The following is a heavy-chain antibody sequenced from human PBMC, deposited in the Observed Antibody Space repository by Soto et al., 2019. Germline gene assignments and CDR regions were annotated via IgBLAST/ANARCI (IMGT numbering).Heavy chain of an antibody. V-gene: IGHV3-9*01. CDR2: ISWNTGII. Sequence: ELQLVQSGGGLVQPGRSLRLSCAGSGFSFDDYALHWVRQAPGKGLEWLSGISWNTGIIGYADSVRGRFTISRDNAKNSLFLQMNSLRPDDTAFYYCAKDSDSTAPYHFDSWGQGVLVTVSS. CDR3: AKDSDSTAPYHFDS. J-gene: IGHJ4*02. CDR1: GFSFDDYA.